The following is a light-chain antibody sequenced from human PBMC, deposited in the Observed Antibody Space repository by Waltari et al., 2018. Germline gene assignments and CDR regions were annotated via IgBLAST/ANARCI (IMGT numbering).Light chain of an antibody. V-gene: IGKV3-15*01. Sequence: ETVMTQSPATLSVSPGERVTLSCRASQSVNCNLAWYQQKPGQAPRLLIYGASNRATGVPARFSSSRFGTEFTLIISSLQSEDLADYFGQHYNNWRMYACGQGTKLEI. J-gene: IGKJ2*01. CDR3: QHYNNWRMYA. CDR1: QSVNCN. CDR2: GAS.